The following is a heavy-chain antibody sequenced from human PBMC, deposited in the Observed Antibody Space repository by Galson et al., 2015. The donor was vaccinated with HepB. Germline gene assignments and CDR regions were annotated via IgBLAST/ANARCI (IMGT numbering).Heavy chain of an antibody. CDR3: AREMLRQGGDWFDP. Sequence: SLRLSCAASGFTFSSYSMNWVRQAPGKGLEWVSSISSRITYIYYADSVKGRFTISRDNAKNSLYLQMNSLRAEDTAVYYCAREMLRQGGDWFDPWGQGTLVTVSS. V-gene: IGHV3-21*01. CDR1: GFTFSSYS. CDR2: ISSRITYI. D-gene: IGHD2-8*01. J-gene: IGHJ5*02.